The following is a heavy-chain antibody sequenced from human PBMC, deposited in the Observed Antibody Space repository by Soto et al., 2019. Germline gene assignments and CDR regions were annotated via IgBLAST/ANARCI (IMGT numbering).Heavy chain of an antibody. CDR3: ARDPDISLGGSWPRLDV. J-gene: IGHJ6*02. CDR2: ISYDGSNK. Sequence: QVQLVESGGGVVQPGRSLRLSCAASGFTFSSYAMHWVRQAPGKGLEWVAVISYDGSNKYYADSVKGRFTISRDNSXNXXYLQMNSLRAEDTVVYYCARDPDISLGGSWPRLDVWGQGTTVTVSS. V-gene: IGHV3-30-3*01. CDR1: GFTFSSYA. D-gene: IGHD6-13*01.